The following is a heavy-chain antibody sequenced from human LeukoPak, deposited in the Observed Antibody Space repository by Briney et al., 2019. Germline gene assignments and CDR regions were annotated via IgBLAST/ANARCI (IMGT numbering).Heavy chain of an antibody. D-gene: IGHD1-26*01. Sequence: PSETLSLTCTVSGGSISSYYWSWIRQPTGKGLEWIGYIYYSGSTNYSPSLKSRVTISVDTSKNQFSLKLSSVTAADTAVYYCARADGIVGATVWFDPWGQGTLVTVSS. V-gene: IGHV4-59*01. CDR1: GGSISSYY. J-gene: IGHJ5*02. CDR3: ARADGIVGATVWFDP. CDR2: IYYSGST.